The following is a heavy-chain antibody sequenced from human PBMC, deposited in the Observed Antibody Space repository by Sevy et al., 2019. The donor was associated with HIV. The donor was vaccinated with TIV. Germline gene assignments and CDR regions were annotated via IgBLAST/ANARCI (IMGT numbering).Heavy chain of an antibody. J-gene: IGHJ5*02. Sequence: ASLKVSCKASGYTFTSYGISWVRQAPGQGLEWMGWISAYNGNTNYAQKLQGRVTMTTDTSTSTAYMELRSLRSDDTAVYYCARGGCSSTSCSYWFDPWGQGTLVTVSS. V-gene: IGHV1-18*01. CDR2: ISAYNGNT. D-gene: IGHD2-2*01. CDR3: ARGGCSSTSCSYWFDP. CDR1: GYTFTSYG.